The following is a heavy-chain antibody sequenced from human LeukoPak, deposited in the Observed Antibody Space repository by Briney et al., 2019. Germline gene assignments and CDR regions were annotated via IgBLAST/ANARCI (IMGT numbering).Heavy chain of an antibody. CDR2: IKYDGREQ. J-gene: IGHJ6*03. CDR1: GFTFSSYG. V-gene: IGHV3-7*01. CDR3: AREPVRMRFMDV. Sequence: GGSLRPSCAASGFTFSSYGMHWVRQAPGKGLEWVANIKYDGREQWYVDSVKGRFTISRDNAKNSLYLQMNSLRAEDTAVYYCAREPVRMRFMDVWGKGTTVTVSS.